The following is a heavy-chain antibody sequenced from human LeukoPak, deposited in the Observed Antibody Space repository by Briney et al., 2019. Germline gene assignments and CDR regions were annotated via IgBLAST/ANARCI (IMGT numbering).Heavy chain of an antibody. CDR2: IYYSGST. CDR1: GGSISSYY. J-gene: IGHJ4*02. D-gene: IGHD5-12*01. V-gene: IGHV4-59*01. CDR3: ARVSGYHWESFYDY. Sequence: PSETLSLTCTVSGGSISSYYWSWIRQPPGKGLEWIGYIYYSGSTYYNPSLKSRVTISVDTSKNQFSLKLRSVTAADTAVYYCARVSGYHWESFYDYWGQGTLVTVSS.